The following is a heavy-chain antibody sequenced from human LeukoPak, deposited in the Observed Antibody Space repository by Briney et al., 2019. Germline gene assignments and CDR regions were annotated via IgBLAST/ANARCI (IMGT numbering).Heavy chain of an antibody. V-gene: IGHV3-74*01. Sequence: SGGSLRLSCTASGFSFSGHWMHRARQLPGKGLVWVSRISPTGSTTSYADSVKGRFTVSWDNAKNTLYLQVNNLRAEDTAVYYCARGPNSNWSGLDFWGQGTLLTVSS. J-gene: IGHJ4*02. CDR2: ISPTGSTT. CDR1: GFSFSGHW. CDR3: ARGPNSNWSGLDF. D-gene: IGHD6-6*01.